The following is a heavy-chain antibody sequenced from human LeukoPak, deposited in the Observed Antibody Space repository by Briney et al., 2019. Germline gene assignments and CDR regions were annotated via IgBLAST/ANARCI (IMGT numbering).Heavy chain of an antibody. CDR2: VHTSGST. D-gene: IGHD4-17*01. CDR1: GDSISDYY. J-gene: IGHJ4*02. Sequence: SETLSLTCTVSGDSISDYYWSWIRQPAGKGLEWIGRVHTSGSTNYNPSLKSRVTMSVDTSKNQFSLRLSTVTAADTAVYYCARDLYGDYGVFDYWGQGTLVTVSS. CDR3: ARDLYGDYGVFDY. V-gene: IGHV4-4*07.